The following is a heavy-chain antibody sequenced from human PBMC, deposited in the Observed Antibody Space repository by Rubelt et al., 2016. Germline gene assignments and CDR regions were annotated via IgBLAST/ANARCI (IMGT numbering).Heavy chain of an antibody. Sequence: EVQLVESGGALVQPGRSLRLSCTASGFTFGDYAMNWFRQAPGKGLEWVAAIIGPSSSTYYGDSVKGRFTISKDNSKNTLYLQMNSLRADDAALYYGAKDEVLNDGFFAFDRWGQGTLVTVSS. D-gene: IGHD1-1*01. CDR1: GFTFGDYA. V-gene: IGHV3-23*04. CDR2: IIGPSSST. J-gene: IGHJ4*02. CDR3: AKDEVLNDGFFAFDR.